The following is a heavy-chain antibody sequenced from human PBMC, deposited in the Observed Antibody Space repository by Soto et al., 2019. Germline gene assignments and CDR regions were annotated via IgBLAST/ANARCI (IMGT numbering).Heavy chain of an antibody. CDR3: VRAMKLCRLYA. V-gene: IGHV3-74*03. CDR2: INTDGSVA. D-gene: IGHD2-2*01. J-gene: IGHJ4*02. Sequence: SLRLSCAASGLTFRSYWMHWVRQAPGKGLVWVSRINTDGSVAMYVDSVKGRFTISRDNAKNTLYLHMNSLRAEDTAVDYCVRAMKLCRLYAWGQGPLVTVSS. CDR1: GLTFRSYW.